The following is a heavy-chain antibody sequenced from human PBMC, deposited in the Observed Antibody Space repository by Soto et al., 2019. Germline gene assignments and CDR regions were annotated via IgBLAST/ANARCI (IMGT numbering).Heavy chain of an antibody. J-gene: IGHJ4*02. CDR1: GFTFSSYG. D-gene: IGHD6-13*01. Sequence: QVQLVESGGGVVQPGRSLRLSCAASGFTFSSYGMHWVRQVPGKGLEWVAVIWYDGSNKYYADSVKGRFTISRDNSKNTLYLQMNSLRAEDTAVYYCARDRIAAAGTLDYWGQGTLVTVSS. CDR2: IWYDGSNK. CDR3: ARDRIAAAGTLDY. V-gene: IGHV3-33*01.